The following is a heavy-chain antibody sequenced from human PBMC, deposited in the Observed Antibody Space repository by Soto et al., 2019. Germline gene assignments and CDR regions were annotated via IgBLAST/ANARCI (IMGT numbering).Heavy chain of an antibody. J-gene: IGHJ4*02. CDR3: AREGSTSCCPFDY. CDR1: GYTFTNYG. D-gene: IGHD2-2*01. Sequence: QVQLVQSGAEVKKPGASVKVSCKASGYTFTNYGISWVRQAPGQGLEWMGWISGYNGNTNYAQKFQGRATTTTETSTTTAYMELRSLRSDDTAVYYCAREGSTSCCPFDYWAQGTLVTVSS. CDR2: ISGYNGNT. V-gene: IGHV1-18*01.